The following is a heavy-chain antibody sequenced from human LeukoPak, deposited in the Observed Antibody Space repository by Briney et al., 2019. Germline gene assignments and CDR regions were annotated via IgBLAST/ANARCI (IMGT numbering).Heavy chain of an antibody. J-gene: IGHJ4*02. V-gene: IGHV3-13*01. D-gene: IGHD6-13*01. CDR3: ARSPSYSSSWYALDS. CDR1: GFSFSSYD. CDR2: IGTAGDT. Sequence: PGGSLRLSCEASGFSFSSYDMHWVRQATGKGLEWVSAIGTAGDTYYSDSVRGRFTLSRENAKNSLDLQMHSLRAGDTAVYYCARSPSYSSSWYALDSWGQGTLVTVYS.